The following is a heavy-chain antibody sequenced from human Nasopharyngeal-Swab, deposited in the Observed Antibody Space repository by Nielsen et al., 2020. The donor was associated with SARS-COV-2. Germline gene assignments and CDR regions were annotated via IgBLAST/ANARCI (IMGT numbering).Heavy chain of an antibody. CDR1: GFTFSNYN. D-gene: IGHD5-12*01. V-gene: IGHV3-21*01. CDR3: ARGAEVEWQRFSESDI. J-gene: IGHJ3*02. CDR2: ISRSGAYI. Sequence: GESLKISCEASGFTFSNYNMNWVRQAPAKGLEWVSSISRSGAYIFYTESVEGRFTISRDNADNSLYLQMNNLRAEDTAVYYCARGAEVEWQRFSESDIWDQGTMVTVSS.